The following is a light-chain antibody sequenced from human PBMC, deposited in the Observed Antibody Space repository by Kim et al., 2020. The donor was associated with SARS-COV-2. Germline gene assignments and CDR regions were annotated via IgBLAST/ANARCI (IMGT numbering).Light chain of an antibody. V-gene: IGKV3-20*01. CDR2: GAS. CDR1: QSVSSSY. J-gene: IGKJ2*01. Sequence: LSPGESATLACRASQSVSSSYLAWYQHKPGQAPRLLIYGASSRATGIPDRFSGSGSGTDFTLTISRLEPEDFAVYYCHQYGGSPNTFGQGTKLEI. CDR3: HQYGGSPNT.